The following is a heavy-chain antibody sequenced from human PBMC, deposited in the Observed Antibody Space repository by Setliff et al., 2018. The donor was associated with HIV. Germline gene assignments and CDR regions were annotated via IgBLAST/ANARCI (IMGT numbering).Heavy chain of an antibody. D-gene: IGHD3-3*01. J-gene: IGHJ6*03. CDR3: ARSEGVASYYNFWSGQPTYYYYMDV. V-gene: IGHV1-8*02. CDR2: MNPNSGNT. CDR1: GYTFTSYV. Sequence: ASVKVSCKASGYTFTSYVINWVRQATGQGLEWMGWMNPNSGNTGYAQKFQGRVTMTRNTSISTAYMELSSLRSEDTAVYYCARSEGVASYYNFWSGQPTYYYYMDVWGKGTTVTVSS.